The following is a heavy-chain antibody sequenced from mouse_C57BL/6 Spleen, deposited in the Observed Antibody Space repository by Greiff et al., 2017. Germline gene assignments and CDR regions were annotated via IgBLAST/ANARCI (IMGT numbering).Heavy chain of an antibody. CDR2: IYPSDSET. CDR1: GYTFTSYW. D-gene: IGHD2-3*01. CDR3: ARGGLLRYFDV. Sequence: QVQLQQPGAELVRPGSSVKLSCKASGYTFTSYWTDWVKQRPGQGLEWIGNIYPSDSETHYNQKFKDKATLTVDKSSSSANMQLSSLTSEDSAVYYGARGGLLRYFDVWGTGTTVTVSS. J-gene: IGHJ1*03. V-gene: IGHV1-61*01.